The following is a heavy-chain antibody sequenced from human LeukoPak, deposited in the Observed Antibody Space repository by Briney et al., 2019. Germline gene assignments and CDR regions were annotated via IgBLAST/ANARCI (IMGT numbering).Heavy chain of an antibody. J-gene: IGHJ3*02. CDR2: ISYDGSNK. V-gene: IGHV3-30-3*01. Sequence: GRSLRLSCAASGFTFSSYAMHWVRQAPGKGLEWVAVISYDGSNKYYADSVKGRFTISRDNSKNTLYLQMNSLRAEDTAVYYCARDLRWLQRHAFDIWGQGTMVTVSS. CDR3: ARDLRWLQRHAFDI. CDR1: GFTFSSYA. D-gene: IGHD5-24*01.